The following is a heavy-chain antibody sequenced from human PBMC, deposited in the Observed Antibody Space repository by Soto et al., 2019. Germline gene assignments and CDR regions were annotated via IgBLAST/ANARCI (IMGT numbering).Heavy chain of an antibody. J-gene: IGHJ4*02. Sequence: EVQLVKSGGDLVQPGGSLRLSCAASGFTFSMHAIHWVRQAPGKGLDFVSGLSGNGRSTYYANSVKGRFTISRDNSKNTLYLQMGSLRAEDTAVYYCARVRQDYGDYDYWGQGTLVTVSS. CDR3: ARVRQDYGDYDY. V-gene: IGHV3-64*01. CDR2: LSGNGRST. CDR1: GFTFSMHA. D-gene: IGHD4-17*01.